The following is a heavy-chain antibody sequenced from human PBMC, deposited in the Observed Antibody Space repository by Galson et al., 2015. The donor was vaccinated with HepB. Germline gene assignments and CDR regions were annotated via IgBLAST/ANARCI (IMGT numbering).Heavy chain of an antibody. Sequence: SVKVSCKASGYTFTSYGITWARQAPGQGLEWMGWISAYNGNTNYAQKLQGRVTMTTDTSTSTAYMELRSLRSDDTAVYYCARAVRSRHYFDHWGQGTLVTVSS. V-gene: IGHV1-18*01. D-gene: IGHD4-17*01. CDR3: ARAVRSRHYFDH. CDR2: ISAYNGNT. CDR1: GYTFTSYG. J-gene: IGHJ4*02.